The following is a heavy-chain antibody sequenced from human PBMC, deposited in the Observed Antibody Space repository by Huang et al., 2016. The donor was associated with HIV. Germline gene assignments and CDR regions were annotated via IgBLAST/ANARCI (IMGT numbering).Heavy chain of an antibody. V-gene: IGHV3-30-3*01. Sequence: VQLVESGGGVVQRGWSLRLSCSASGFPFTNHALPWVRQAPGKGLDWGAVRSNDGSNNYYADSVKGRCTISRDSSKSTLFLHMTSLRTEDTAVYYCARAKDTWDAYDIWGQGTMVIVSS. D-gene: IGHD5-18*01. J-gene: IGHJ3*02. CDR2: RSNDGSNN. CDR1: GFPFTNHA. CDR3: ARAKDTWDAYDI.